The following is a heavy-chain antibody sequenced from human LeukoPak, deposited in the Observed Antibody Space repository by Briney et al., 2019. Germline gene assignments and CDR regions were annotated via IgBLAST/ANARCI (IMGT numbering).Heavy chain of an antibody. CDR3: AKGEFYGSGTSLDH. CDR1: GFTFSNYG. D-gene: IGHD3-10*01. CDR2: ISHDGSNN. J-gene: IGHJ4*02. V-gene: IGHV3-30*18. Sequence: GGSLRLSCAASGFTFSNYGMHWVRQAPGKGLEWVVVISHDGSNNNYADSVKGRFTISRDNSNDALSLQMNSLRAEDTAVYYCAKGEFYGSGTSLDHWGQGTQVIVSS.